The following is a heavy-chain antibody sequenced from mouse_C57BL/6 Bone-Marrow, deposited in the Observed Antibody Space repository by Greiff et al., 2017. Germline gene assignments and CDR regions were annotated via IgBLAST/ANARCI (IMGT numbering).Heavy chain of an antibody. Sequence: EVQLQQSGAELVRPGASVKLSCTASGFNIKVDYMHWVKQRPEQGLEWIGRFDPENGDTEYASKFQGKATVTADTSSNTAYLQLSSLTSEDTAVYYCTIAMDYWGQGTSVTVSS. CDR3: TIAMDY. CDR1: GFNIKVDY. V-gene: IGHV14-4*01. J-gene: IGHJ4*01. CDR2: FDPENGDT.